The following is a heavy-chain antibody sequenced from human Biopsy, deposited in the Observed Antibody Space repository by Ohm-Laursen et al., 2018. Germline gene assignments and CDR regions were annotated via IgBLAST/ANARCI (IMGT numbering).Heavy chain of an antibody. J-gene: IGHJ2*01. CDR3: ARDRGYYSDRTVPGYFDL. D-gene: IGHD3-22*01. CDR2: VYYTGST. V-gene: IGHV4-59*01. Sequence: SETLSHTCIVSGDSISSYYWSWIRQPPGKGLQWIGYVYYTGSTDYNPSLQSRVTISVDTSKNHFSLRLRSVNPADTAIYYCARDRGYYSDRTVPGYFDLWGRGTLVTVSS. CDR1: GDSISSYY.